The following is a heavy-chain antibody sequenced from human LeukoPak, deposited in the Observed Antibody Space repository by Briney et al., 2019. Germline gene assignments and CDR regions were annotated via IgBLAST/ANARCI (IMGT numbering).Heavy chain of an antibody. CDR3: ATGVGRYCSGGSCYYFDY. CDR2: FDPEDGET. D-gene: IGHD2-15*01. V-gene: IGHV1-24*01. Sequence: ASVKVSCKVSGYTLTELSMHWVRQAPGKGLEWMGGFDPEDGETIYAQKFQGRVTMTEDTSTDTAYMELSSLRSEDTAVYYCATGVGRYCSGGSCYYFDYWGQGTLVTVSS. J-gene: IGHJ4*02. CDR1: GYTLTELS.